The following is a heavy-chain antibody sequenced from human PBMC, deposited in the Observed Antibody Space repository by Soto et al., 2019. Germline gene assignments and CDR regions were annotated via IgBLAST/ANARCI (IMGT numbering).Heavy chain of an antibody. CDR1: GYTFTGYY. Sequence: QVQLVQSGTEVKKPGASVKVSCKASGYTFTGYYMHWVRQAPGQGLEWMGWINPNSGDTNYAQKFQGRVTMTRDTSISTAYMELSRLRSDDTAVYYCAREGSSRVDWFDPWGQGTLVTVTS. V-gene: IGHV1-2*02. D-gene: IGHD6-13*01. CDR2: INPNSGDT. CDR3: AREGSSRVDWFDP. J-gene: IGHJ5*02.